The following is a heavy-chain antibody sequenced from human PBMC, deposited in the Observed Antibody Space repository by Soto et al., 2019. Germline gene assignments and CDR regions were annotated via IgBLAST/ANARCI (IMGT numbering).Heavy chain of an antibody. D-gene: IGHD2-15*01. CDR2: INPSGGST. CDR1: GYTFTNYY. Sequence: QVQLVQSGAEVKKPGASVKVSCKASGYTFTNYYMHWVRQAPGQGLEWMGIINPSGGSTTYAQTFQGRGTKTRDTSASTVDKELSCLRSEGTSVYYCARGGGGSLRGHFGFWGQGTLLAVSS. V-gene: IGHV1-46*01. CDR3: ARGGGGSLRGHFGF. J-gene: IGHJ4*02.